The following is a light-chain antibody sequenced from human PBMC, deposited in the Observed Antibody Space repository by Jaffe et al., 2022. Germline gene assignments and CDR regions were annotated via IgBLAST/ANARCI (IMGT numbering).Light chain of an antibody. CDR3: QQYYSTPT. V-gene: IGKV4-1*01. J-gene: IGKJ3*01. Sequence: DIVMTQSPESVAVSLGERATVNCKSSQSVLYSSNNKNYLAWYQQKPGQPPKLLIYWASTRESGVPDRFSGSGSGTDFTLTISSLQAEDVAVYYCQQYYSTPTFGPGTKVDVK. CDR1: QSVLYSSNNKNY. CDR2: WAS.